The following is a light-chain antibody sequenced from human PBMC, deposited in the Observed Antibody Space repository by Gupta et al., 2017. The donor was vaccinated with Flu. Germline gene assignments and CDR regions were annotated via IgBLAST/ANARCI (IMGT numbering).Light chain of an antibody. CDR2: NDN. CDR1: SFNIGRNT. CDR3: ASGDDSLNGWV. J-gene: IGLJ3*02. Sequence: QSVLTQPPSASGTPGQRVTISCSGSSFNIGRNTLNWYRQIPGTAPKLLIYNDNLRPSGVPDRFSGSKSGTSASLAISGLQSEDEAQYFCASGDDSLNGWVFGGGTKLTVL. V-gene: IGLV1-44*01.